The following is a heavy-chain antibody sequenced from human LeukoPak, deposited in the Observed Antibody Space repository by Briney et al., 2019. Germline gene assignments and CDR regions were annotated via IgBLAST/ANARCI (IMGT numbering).Heavy chain of an antibody. CDR3: AKDHAGSSSWFQQFDY. V-gene: IGHV3-30*18. CDR2: ISYDGSNK. Sequence: GGSLRLSCAASGFTFSSYGMHWVRQAPGKGVEWVAVISYDGSNKYYADSVKGRFTISRDNSKNTLYLQMNSLRAEDTAVYYCAKDHAGSSSWFQQFDYWGQGTLVTVSS. CDR1: GFTFSSYG. J-gene: IGHJ4*02. D-gene: IGHD6-13*01.